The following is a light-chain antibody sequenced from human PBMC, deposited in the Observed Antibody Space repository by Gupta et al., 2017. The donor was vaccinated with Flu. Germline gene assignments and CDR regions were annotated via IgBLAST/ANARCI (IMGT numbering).Light chain of an antibody. CDR1: QSILYNSNNKNY. V-gene: IGKV4-1*01. Sequence: DIVMTPSPDSLVVSLGERATISCKSSQSILYNSNNKNYLAWYQKKPGQPPKLLIYWASTRESGVPDRFSGSGSGTDFTLTISSLQAEDVAVYFCQQYLSSRFTFGQGTKLEIK. J-gene: IGKJ2*01. CDR2: WAS. CDR3: QQYLSSRFT.